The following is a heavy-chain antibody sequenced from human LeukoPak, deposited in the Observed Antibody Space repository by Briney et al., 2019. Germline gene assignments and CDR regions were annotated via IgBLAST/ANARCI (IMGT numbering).Heavy chain of an antibody. CDR3: TTDHIPQGEYYDFWSGFLYYFDY. V-gene: IGHV3-15*01. D-gene: IGHD3-3*01. CDR1: GFTFSNAW. J-gene: IGHJ4*02. Sequence: PGGSLRLSCAASGFTFSNAWMSWVRQAPGKGLEWVGRIKSKTDGGTTDYAAPVKGRFTISRDDSKNTLYLQMNRLKTEDTAVYYCTTDHIPQGEYYDFWSGFLYYFDYWGQGTLVTVSS. CDR2: IKSKTDGGTT.